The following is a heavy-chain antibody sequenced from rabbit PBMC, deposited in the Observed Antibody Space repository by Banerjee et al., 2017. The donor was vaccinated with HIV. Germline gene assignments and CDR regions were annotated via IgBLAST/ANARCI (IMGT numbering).Heavy chain of an antibody. J-gene: IGHJ4*01. V-gene: IGHV1S40*01. Sequence: QSLEESGGDLVKPGASLTLTCTASGFSFSSSYYMCWVRQAPGKGLEWIGCIYTGSSGSTYYASWAKGRFTISKTSSTTVTLQMTSLTAADTATYFCARGGPSGYGGYGYVTEGYRLWGQGTLVTVS. CDR2: IYTGSSGST. D-gene: IGHD6-1*01. CDR1: GFSFSSSYY. CDR3: ARGGPSGYGGYGYVTEGYRL.